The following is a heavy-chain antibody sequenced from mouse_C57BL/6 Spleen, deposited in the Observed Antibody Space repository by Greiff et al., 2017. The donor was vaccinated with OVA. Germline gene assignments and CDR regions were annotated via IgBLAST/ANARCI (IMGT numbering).Heavy chain of an antibody. Sequence: VQLKESGPELVKPGASVKIPCKASGYTFTDYNMDWVKQSHGKSLEWIGDINPNNGGTIYNQKFKGKATLTVDKSSSTAYMELRSLTSEDTAVYYCARSGLPPLKAFAYWGQGTLVTVSA. CDR2: INPNNGGT. V-gene: IGHV1-18*01. D-gene: IGHD3-1*01. J-gene: IGHJ3*01. CDR3: ARSGLPPLKAFAY. CDR1: GYTFTDYN.